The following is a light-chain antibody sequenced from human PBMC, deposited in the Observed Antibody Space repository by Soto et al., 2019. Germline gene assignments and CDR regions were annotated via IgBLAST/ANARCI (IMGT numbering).Light chain of an antibody. CDR1: TSDVGAYNY. J-gene: IGLJ1*01. CDR3: SSKTSSSSPFV. Sequence: QSVLTQPASVSDSPGQSITISCTGSTSDVGAYNYVSWYKHHPGQAPQLMIYEVSNRPSGVSNRFSGSKSGNTASLTISGLQADDEGDYYCSSKTSSSSPFVFGTGTKVTVL. CDR2: EVS. V-gene: IGLV2-14*01.